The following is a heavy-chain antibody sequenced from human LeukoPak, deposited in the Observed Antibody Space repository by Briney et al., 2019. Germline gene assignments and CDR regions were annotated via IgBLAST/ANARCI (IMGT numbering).Heavy chain of an antibody. D-gene: IGHD4-23*01. CDR1: GYTFTSYD. Sequence: GASVKVSCKASGYTFTSYDINWVRQATGQGLEWMGWMNPNSGNTGYAQKFQGRVTMTRNTSISTAYMELSSLRSEDTAVHYCARGEKGRWWGNSDRDAFDIWGQGTMVTVSS. J-gene: IGHJ3*02. CDR3: ARGEKGRWWGNSDRDAFDI. CDR2: MNPNSGNT. V-gene: IGHV1-8*01.